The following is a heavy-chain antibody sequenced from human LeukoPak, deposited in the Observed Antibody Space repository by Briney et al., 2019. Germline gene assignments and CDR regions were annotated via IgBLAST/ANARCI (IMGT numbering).Heavy chain of an antibody. V-gene: IGHV1-2*02. J-gene: IGHJ4*02. D-gene: IGHD1-26*01. Sequence: GASVKVSCKASGYTFTGDYMHWVRQAPGQGLEWMGWINPNSGGTNYAQKFQGRVTMTRDTSISTAYMELSRLRSDDTAVYYCARGAGWELPRFDYWGQGTLVTVSS. CDR1: GYTFTGDY. CDR3: ARGAGWELPRFDY. CDR2: INPNSGGT.